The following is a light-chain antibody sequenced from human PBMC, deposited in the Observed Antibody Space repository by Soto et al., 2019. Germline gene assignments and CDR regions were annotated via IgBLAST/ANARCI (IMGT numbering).Light chain of an antibody. J-gene: IGLJ3*02. CDR3: SSYTSSSTWV. Sequence: QSALTQPASVSGSPGQSITISCTGTSSDVGGYNHVSWYQQHPGKSPKLMIYEVSNRPSGVSNRFSGSKSCTTASLTISGLQAEDEAAYYCSSYTSSSTWVFGGGTKLTVL. CDR1: SSDVGGYNH. CDR2: EVS. V-gene: IGLV2-14*01.